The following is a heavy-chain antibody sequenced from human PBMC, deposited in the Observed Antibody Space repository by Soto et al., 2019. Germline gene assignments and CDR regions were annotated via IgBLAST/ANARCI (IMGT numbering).Heavy chain of an antibody. D-gene: IGHD5-12*01. CDR2: IIPVFGRP. V-gene: IGHV1-69*13. Sequence: SVKVSCKASGGSFSSFGISWVRQAPGQGLEWMGGIIPVFGRPNYAQRFRGRLTITADESTDTVYLELIDLRSEDTAVYYCAREGSGYNLWGQGTQVTVSS. CDR3: AREGSGYNL. CDR1: GGSFSSFG. J-gene: IGHJ1*01.